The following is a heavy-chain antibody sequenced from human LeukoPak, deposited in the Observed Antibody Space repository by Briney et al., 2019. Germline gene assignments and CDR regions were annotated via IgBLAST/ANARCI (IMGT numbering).Heavy chain of an antibody. D-gene: IGHD6-19*01. CDR3: ARDVTQGIAVAGSL. J-gene: IGHJ4*02. CDR2: VSSGHHA. CDR1: GLTLGGHD. Sequence: GGSLRLSCTASGLTLGGHDMHWVRQTTGEGLEWVAAVSSGHHAFYAGSVKGRFTVSREDAKNSLYLQMNSLRAEDTAVYYCARDVTQGIAVAGSLWGQGTLVTVSS. V-gene: IGHV3-13*01.